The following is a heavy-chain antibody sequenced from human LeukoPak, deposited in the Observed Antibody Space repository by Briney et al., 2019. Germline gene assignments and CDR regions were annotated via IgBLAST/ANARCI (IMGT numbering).Heavy chain of an antibody. J-gene: IGHJ6*02. D-gene: IGHD3-9*01. CDR1: GFTFSSYA. CDR3: ARGSTGYYDYYYYGMDV. CDR2: ISYDGSNK. Sequence: GGSLRLSCAASGFTFSSYAMHWVRQAPGKGLEWVAVISYDGSNKYYADSVKGRFTIPRDNSKNTLYLQMNSLRAEDTAVYYCARGSTGYYDYYYYGMDVWGQGTTVTVSS. V-gene: IGHV3-30-3*01.